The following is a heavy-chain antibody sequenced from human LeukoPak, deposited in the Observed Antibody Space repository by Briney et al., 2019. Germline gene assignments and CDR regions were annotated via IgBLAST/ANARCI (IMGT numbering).Heavy chain of an antibody. CDR3: ARDRANWYFDL. Sequence: GSLRLSCAASGFTFSSYAMSWVRQAPGKGLEWIGYVYYSGSTNYNPSLKSRVTISVDTSKNQFSLKLSSVTAADTAVYYCARDRANWYFDLWGRGTLVTVSS. CDR2: VYYSGST. V-gene: IGHV4-59*01. CDR1: GFTFSSYA. J-gene: IGHJ2*01.